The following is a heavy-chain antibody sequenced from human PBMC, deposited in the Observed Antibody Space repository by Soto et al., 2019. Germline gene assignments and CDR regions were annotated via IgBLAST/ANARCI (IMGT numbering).Heavy chain of an antibody. Sequence: PGGSLRLSCAASGFTFSNYWMSWVRQAPGKGLEWVANIKQDGSDRNYVDSVKGRFTISRDNAKNSLYLQLNSLRAEDTAVYYCASDGPNKPGFDYWGQGTLVTVSS. J-gene: IGHJ4*02. CDR2: IKQDGSDR. V-gene: IGHV3-7*01. CDR1: GFTFSNYW. CDR3: ASDGPNKPGFDY.